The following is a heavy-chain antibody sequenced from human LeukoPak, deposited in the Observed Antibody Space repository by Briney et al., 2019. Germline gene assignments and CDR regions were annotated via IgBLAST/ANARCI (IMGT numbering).Heavy chain of an antibody. CDR2: ISASGGST. CDR3: AKGTRAVAGIYFDY. V-gene: IGHV3-23*01. J-gene: IGHJ4*02. CDR1: GFTFSSYA. Sequence: GGSLRLSCAASGFTFSSYAMSWVRQSPGKGLEWVSTISASGGSTYYADSVKDRFTISRDNSKNTLYLQMSSLRAEDTAVYYCAKGTRAVAGIYFDYWGQGTLVTVSS. D-gene: IGHD6-19*01.